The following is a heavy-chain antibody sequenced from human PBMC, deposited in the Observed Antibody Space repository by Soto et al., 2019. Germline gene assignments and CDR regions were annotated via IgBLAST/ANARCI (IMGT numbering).Heavy chain of an antibody. Sequence: PSETLSLTCTVSGGSISSSTYYWGWMRQPPGKGLEWIASFFIGGNTYYNPSLKSRVTISVDTSKNQFSLKVTSVTAADTAVYYCARLHGYCISSSCHGHYAMDVWGQGTTVTVSS. CDR3: ARLHGYCISSSCHGHYAMDV. D-gene: IGHD2-2*01. V-gene: IGHV4-39*01. CDR2: FFIGGNT. J-gene: IGHJ6*02. CDR1: GGSISSSTYY.